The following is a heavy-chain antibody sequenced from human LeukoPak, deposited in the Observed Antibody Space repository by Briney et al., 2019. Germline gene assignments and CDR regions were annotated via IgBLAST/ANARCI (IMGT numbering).Heavy chain of an antibody. D-gene: IGHD3-10*01. CDR1: GYTFTSYD. Sequence: GASVKVSCKASGYTFTSYDINWVRQATGQGLEWMGWMNPNSGNTGYAQKFQGRVTITRNTSISTAYMELSSLRSEDTAVYYCARVSPYYYGSGSYFRDAFDIWGQGTMVTVSS. J-gene: IGHJ3*02. CDR3: ARVSPYYYGSGSYFRDAFDI. CDR2: MNPNSGNT. V-gene: IGHV1-8*03.